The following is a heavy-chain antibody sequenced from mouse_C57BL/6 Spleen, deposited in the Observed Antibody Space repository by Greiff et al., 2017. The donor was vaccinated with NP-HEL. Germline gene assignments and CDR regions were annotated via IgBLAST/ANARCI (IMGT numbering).Heavy chain of an antibody. CDR2: IYWDDDK. Sequence: QVTLKVSGPGILQSSQSLSLTCSFSGFSLSTSGMGVSWIRQPSGQGLEWLAHIYWDDDKRYNPSLKSRLTISKDTSRNQVFLKITSVDTADTATYYCAVYDGYYEGYFDVWGTGTTVTVSS. J-gene: IGHJ1*03. D-gene: IGHD2-3*01. V-gene: IGHV8-12*01. CDR1: GFSLSTSGMG. CDR3: AVYDGYYEGYFDV.